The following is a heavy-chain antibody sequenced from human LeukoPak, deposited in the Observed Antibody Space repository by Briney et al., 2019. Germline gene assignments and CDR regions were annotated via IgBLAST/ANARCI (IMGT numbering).Heavy chain of an antibody. CDR1: GFTFSSYW. Sequence: GGSLRLSCAASGFTFSSYWMSWVRQAPGKGLEWVANIKQDGSEKYYVGSVKGRFTISRDNAKNSLYLQMNSLRAEDTAVYYCARGLARGGYYYYGMDVWGQGTTVTVSS. J-gene: IGHJ6*02. CDR2: IKQDGSEK. V-gene: IGHV3-7*01. D-gene: IGHD6-19*01. CDR3: ARGLARGGYYYYGMDV.